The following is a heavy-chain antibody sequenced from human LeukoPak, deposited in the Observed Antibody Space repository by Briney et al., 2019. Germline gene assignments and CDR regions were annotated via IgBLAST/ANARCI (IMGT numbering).Heavy chain of an antibody. D-gene: IGHD3-22*01. V-gene: IGHV3-74*01. J-gene: IGHJ3*02. CDR3: ARPAGDSRGYLDALDI. Sequence: GGSLRLSCAASGFPFSRYWMHWVRQAPGKGLVWVSRINSDGTNTGYADSVKRRFTISRDNAKNTLYLQMNSLRAEDTAVYYCARPAGDSRGYLDALDIWGQGTMVTVSS. CDR2: INSDGTNT. CDR1: GFPFSRYW.